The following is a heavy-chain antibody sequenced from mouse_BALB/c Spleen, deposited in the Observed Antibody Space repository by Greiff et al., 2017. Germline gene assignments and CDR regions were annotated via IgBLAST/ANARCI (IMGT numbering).Heavy chain of an antibody. Sequence: VQLQQSGAELVRPGTSVKVSCKASGYAFTNYLIEWVKQRPGQGLEWIGVINPGSGGTNYNEKFKGKATLTADKSSSTAYMQLSSLTSDDSAVYFCARGENAMDYWGQGTSVTVSS. J-gene: IGHJ4*01. CDR3: ARGENAMDY. V-gene: IGHV1-54*01. CDR1: GYAFTNYL. CDR2: INPGSGGT.